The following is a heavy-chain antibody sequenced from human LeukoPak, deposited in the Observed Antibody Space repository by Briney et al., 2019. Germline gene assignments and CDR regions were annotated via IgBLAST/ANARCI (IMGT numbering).Heavy chain of an antibody. CDR3: ARDPAVTYGSGNYYYYMDV. CDR1: GDSVSSTRAA. CDR2: TYYRSKWYN. V-gene: IGHV6-1*01. Sequence: SQTLSLTCAIPGDSVSSTRAAWNWIRQSPSRGLEWLGRTYYRSKWYNDYAASVKSRVTINPDTTKNQFSLQLNSVTPEDTAVYYCARDPAVTYGSGNYYYYMDVWGNGTRVTVSS. D-gene: IGHD3-10*01. J-gene: IGHJ6*03.